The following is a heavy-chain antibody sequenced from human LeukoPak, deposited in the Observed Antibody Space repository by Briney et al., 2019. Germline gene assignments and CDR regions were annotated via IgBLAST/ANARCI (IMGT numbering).Heavy chain of an antibody. D-gene: IGHD2-2*01. J-gene: IGHJ4*02. CDR2: ISSSSSYI. CDR3: ARCSSTSCRSFDY. V-gene: IGHV3-21*01. Sequence: GGSLRLSCAASGFTFSSYSMNWVRQAPGKGLEWVSSISSSSSYIYYADSVKGRFTISRENAKNSLYLQMNSLRAEDTAVYYCARCSSTSCRSFDYWGQGTLVTVSS. CDR1: GFTFSSYS.